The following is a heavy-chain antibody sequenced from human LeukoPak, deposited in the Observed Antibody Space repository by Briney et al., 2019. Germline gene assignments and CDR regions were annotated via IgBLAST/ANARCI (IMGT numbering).Heavy chain of an antibody. D-gene: IGHD4-11*01. Sequence: ASVTVSCTASGYTFTSYDINWVRQATGQGLGWMGWMNPNSGNTGYAQKFQGRVTMTRNTSISTAYMELSSLRSEDTAVYYCASMTTVTSANYYYYYGMDVWGQGTTVTASS. V-gene: IGHV1-8*01. CDR1: GYTFTSYD. CDR2: MNPNSGNT. CDR3: ASMTTVTSANYYYYYGMDV. J-gene: IGHJ6*02.